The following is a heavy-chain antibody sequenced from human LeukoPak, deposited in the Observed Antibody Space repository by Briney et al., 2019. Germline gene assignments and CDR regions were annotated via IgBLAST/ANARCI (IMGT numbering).Heavy chain of an antibody. Sequence: ASVKVSCKASGYTFNSDGISWVRQAPGQGLEWMGWISAYNGNTNYAQKFQGRVTMTRDMSTSTVYMELSSLRSEDTAVYYCVVLGSEDGGAFDIWGQGTMVTVSS. CDR1: GYTFNSDG. V-gene: IGHV1-18*01. CDR3: VVLGSEDGGAFDI. J-gene: IGHJ3*02. CDR2: ISAYNGNT. D-gene: IGHD3-10*01.